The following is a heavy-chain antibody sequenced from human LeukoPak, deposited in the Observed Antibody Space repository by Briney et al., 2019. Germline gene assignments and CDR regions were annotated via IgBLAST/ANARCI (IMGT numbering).Heavy chain of an antibody. Sequence: SETLSLTCAVYGGSFSGYFWNWIRQPPGKGLEWIGEINHSGSTHHNPSLKSQVTISIDTSKNQISLKLSSVTAADTAVYYCARGPDSGSYFAWFGPWGQGTLVTVSS. V-gene: IGHV4-34*01. CDR3: ARGPDSGSYFAWFGP. CDR2: INHSGST. D-gene: IGHD3-10*01. CDR1: GGSFSGYF. J-gene: IGHJ5*02.